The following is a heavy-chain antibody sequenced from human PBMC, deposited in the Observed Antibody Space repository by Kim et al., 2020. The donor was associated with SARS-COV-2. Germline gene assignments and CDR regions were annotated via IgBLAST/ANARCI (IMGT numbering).Heavy chain of an antibody. CDR1: GFTYSSYW. D-gene: IGHD4-17*01. CDR2: INSDGSVT. J-gene: IGHJ4*02. Sequence: GGSLRLSCEASGFTYSSYWMHWVRQVPGKGLTWVSRINSDGSVTTYADSVKGRFTISRDNARNTLFLQMNSLRVDDTAVYYCARGVTVTTITRFGCWGQG. V-gene: IGHV3-74*01. CDR3: ARGVTVTTITRFGC.